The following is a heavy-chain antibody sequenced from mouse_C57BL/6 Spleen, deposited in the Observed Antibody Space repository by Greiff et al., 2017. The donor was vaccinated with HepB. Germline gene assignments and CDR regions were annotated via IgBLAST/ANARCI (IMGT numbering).Heavy chain of an antibody. CDR3: ASPVITTVVATRAY. V-gene: IGHV1-81*01. CDR1: GYTFTSYG. CDR2: IYPRSGNT. J-gene: IGHJ3*01. D-gene: IGHD1-1*01. Sequence: LVESGAELARPGASVKLSCKASGYTFTSYGISWVKQRTGQGLEWIGEIYPRSGNTYYNEKFKGKATLTADKSSSTAYMELRSLTSEDSAVYFCASPVITTVVATRAYWGQGTLVTVSA.